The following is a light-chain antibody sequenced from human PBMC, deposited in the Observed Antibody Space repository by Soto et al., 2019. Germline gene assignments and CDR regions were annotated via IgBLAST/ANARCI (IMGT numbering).Light chain of an antibody. J-gene: IGKJ1*01. CDR2: GTS. Sequence: IVLTQSPGTLSLSPGERSTLSCRASQSVASRNLASYQQKSGQAPRLLIYGTSSRAVHTPYRFSGSGSGTDFTLTISGLEPEDFGVYYCQHFGNSPRTFGRGTKVEI. V-gene: IGKV3-20*01. CDR3: QHFGNSPRT. CDR1: QSVASRN.